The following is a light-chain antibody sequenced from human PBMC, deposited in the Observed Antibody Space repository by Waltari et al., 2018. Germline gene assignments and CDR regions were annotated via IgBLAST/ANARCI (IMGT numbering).Light chain of an antibody. J-gene: IGKJ4*01. CDR3: QQYDSIVLT. Sequence: EIVLTQSPGTLSLSPGERATLSCMASQSVSSISLSWYQQKAGQPPRLLIYGVSSRATGIPDRFSGSGSGTDFTLTISRLEPEDFAVYYCQQYDSIVLTFGGGTKVEI. CDR2: GVS. V-gene: IGKV3-20*01. CDR1: QSVSSIS.